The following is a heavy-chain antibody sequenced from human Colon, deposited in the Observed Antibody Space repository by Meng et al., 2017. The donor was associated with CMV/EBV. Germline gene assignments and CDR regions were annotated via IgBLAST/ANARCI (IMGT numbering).Heavy chain of an antibody. V-gene: IGHV3-30-3*01. J-gene: IGHJ4*02. CDR2: VSSYGSNE. CDR1: YA. Sequence: YALNGVRQAPGKGLDWVAVVSSYGSNENYADSVKVRFTIFRDNSKNTLYLQMNSLRPEDTAVYYYARDPRLYYEDVWGSYRHFDYWGQGTLVTVSS. CDR3: ARDPRLYYEDVWGSYRHFDY. D-gene: IGHD3-16*02.